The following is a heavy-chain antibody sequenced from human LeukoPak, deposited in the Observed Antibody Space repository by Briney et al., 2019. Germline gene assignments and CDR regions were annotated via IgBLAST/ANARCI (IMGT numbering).Heavy chain of an antibody. D-gene: IGHD1-26*01. Sequence: PGGSLRLSCAASGFTFSSYGMHWVRQAAGKGLDWVTFIRYDGSDKFYADSVKGRFTISRDNSKNTLYLQMNSLRTEDTAVYYCARGGSYLSAFDIWGQGTMVTVSS. V-gene: IGHV3-30*02. J-gene: IGHJ3*02. CDR1: GFTFSSYG. CDR2: IRYDGSDK. CDR3: ARGGSYLSAFDI.